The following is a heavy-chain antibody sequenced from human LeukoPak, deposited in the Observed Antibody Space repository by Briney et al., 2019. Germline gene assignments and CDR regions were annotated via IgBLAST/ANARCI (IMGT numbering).Heavy chain of an antibody. V-gene: IGHV3-7*05. J-gene: IGHJ4*02. CDR3: AKEERDIQLWPNYFDY. Sequence: GGSLRLSCAGSGFTFSTYWMSWVRQAPGKGLEWVAHINQDESEKYYADSVKGRFTISRDNSKNTLYLQMNSLRAEDTAVYYCAKEERDIQLWPNYFDYWGQGTLVTVSS. CDR2: INQDESEK. D-gene: IGHD5-18*01. CDR1: GFTFSTYW.